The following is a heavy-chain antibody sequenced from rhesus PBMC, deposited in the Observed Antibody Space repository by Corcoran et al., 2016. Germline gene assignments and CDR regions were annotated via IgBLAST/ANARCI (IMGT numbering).Heavy chain of an antibody. CDR3: ARDQGGYSYGYFDC. D-gene: IGHD5-36*01. J-gene: IGHJ4*01. CDR2: ISGSSGST. CDR1: GDSVSSSNW. V-gene: IGHV4-65*01. Sequence: QVQLQESGPGLVKPSETLSLTCAVSGDSVSSSNWWSWIRQPPGKGLEWIGYISGSSGSTYYNPSFKSRVTISSDTSKNQFSLKLSSVTAADAAVYYCARDQGGYSYGYFDCWGQGVLVTVSS.